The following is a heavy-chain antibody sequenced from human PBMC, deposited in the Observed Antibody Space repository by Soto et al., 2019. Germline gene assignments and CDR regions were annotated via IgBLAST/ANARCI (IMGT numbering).Heavy chain of an antibody. Sequence: GGSLRLSCAASGYTFSSFWMHWVRQVPGKGLVWVSRINSDGSSTTYADSVKGRFTISRDNANNRLYLQMNSLRAEDTAVYYCARVLTIRRPMDVWGQGTTVTVSS. CDR2: INSDGSST. CDR1: GYTFSSFW. D-gene: IGHD1-1*01. CDR3: ARVLTIRRPMDV. J-gene: IGHJ6*02. V-gene: IGHV3-74*03.